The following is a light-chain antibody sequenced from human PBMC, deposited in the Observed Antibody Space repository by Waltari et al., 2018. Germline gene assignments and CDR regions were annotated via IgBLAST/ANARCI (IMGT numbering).Light chain of an antibody. CDR2: GAS. J-gene: IGKJ1*01. CDR1: QSIRSN. V-gene: IGKV3-15*01. CDR3: QQYDNWLGT. Sequence: EIVMTQSPATLSVFPGERATLSCRASQSIRSNLAWYQHKPGQAPRLLIYGASTRATGIPARFSGSRSGTEFTLTISSLQSEDVAVYFCQQYDNWLGTFGQGTKVEIK.